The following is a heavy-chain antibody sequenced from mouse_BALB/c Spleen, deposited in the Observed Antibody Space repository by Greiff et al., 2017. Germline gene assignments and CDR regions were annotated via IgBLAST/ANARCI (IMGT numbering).Heavy chain of an antibody. J-gene: IGHJ4*01. Sequence: VQLQQSGPELVKPGASVRLSCTASGYTFTSYYIHWVKQRPGQGLEWIGWIYPGNVNTKYNEKFKGKATLTADKSSSTAYMQLSSLTSEDSAGYFCARLGGKGAMDYGGEGTSVTVSS. V-gene: IGHV1S56*01. CDR2: IYPGNVNT. CDR1: GYTFTSYY. CDR3: ARLGGKGAMDY. D-gene: IGHD1-1*02.